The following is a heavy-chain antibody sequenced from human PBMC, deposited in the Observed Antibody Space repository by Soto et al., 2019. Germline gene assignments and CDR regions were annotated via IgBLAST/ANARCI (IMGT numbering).Heavy chain of an antibody. CDR2: ISSSSTYI. CDR3: ARDRPKDY. CDR1: GFTFSTYS. V-gene: IGHV3-21*01. J-gene: IGHJ4*02. Sequence: LRLSCAASGFTFSTYSMNWVRQAPGKGLEWVSSISSSSTYIYYADSVKGRFTISRDNAKNSLYLQMNSLRAEDTAVYYCARDRPKDYWGQGTLVTVSS.